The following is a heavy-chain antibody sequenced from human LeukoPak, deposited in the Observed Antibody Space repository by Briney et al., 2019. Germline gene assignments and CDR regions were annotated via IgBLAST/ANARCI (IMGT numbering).Heavy chain of an antibody. CDR3: VRDDGIGLDAFDV. V-gene: IGHV6-1*01. CDR2: TYYRSKWHN. J-gene: IGHJ3*01. Sequence: SQTLSLTCAVSGDSVSSNSAAWNWIRQSPSRGLEWLGRTYYRSKWHNDYAVSVKSRITINPDTSKNQFSLQLNSVTPEDTAVYYCVRDDGIGLDAFDVWSPGTMVTVSS. CDR1: GDSVSSNSAA. D-gene: IGHD1-14*01.